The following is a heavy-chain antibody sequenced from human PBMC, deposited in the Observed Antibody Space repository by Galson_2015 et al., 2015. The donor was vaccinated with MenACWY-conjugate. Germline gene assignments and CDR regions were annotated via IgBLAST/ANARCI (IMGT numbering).Heavy chain of an antibody. CDR3: AKTRGASFYFDS. Sequence: SLRLSCAASGFIFNTYWMHWVRHAPGKGLVWVSRINPGGSSTTYADSVKDRFTISRDNAKNTLYLQMNSLRPEDTAVCYCAKTRGASFYFDSWGQGTLVTVSS. V-gene: IGHV3-74*01. D-gene: IGHD1-26*01. J-gene: IGHJ4*02. CDR2: INPGGSST. CDR1: GFIFNTYW.